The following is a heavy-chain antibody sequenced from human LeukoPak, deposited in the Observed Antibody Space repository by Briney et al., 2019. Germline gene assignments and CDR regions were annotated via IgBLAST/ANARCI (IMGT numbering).Heavy chain of an antibody. CDR2: IRSKAYGGTS. D-gene: IGHD3-3*01. V-gene: IGHV3-49*04. Sequence: GGSLRLSCTASAVTFGAYAMSWVRQAAGEGVGWVGFIRSKAYGGTSEYVRSVKGRFTISRDDSKSIAYLQMNSLKTEDTAVYYCTRDNFWSGYSTFDYWGQGTLVTVSS. CDR1: AVTFGAYA. CDR3: TRDNFWSGYSTFDY. J-gene: IGHJ4*02.